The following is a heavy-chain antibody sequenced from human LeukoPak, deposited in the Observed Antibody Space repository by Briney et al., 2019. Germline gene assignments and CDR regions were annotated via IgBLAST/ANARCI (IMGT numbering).Heavy chain of an antibody. D-gene: IGHD6-19*01. J-gene: IGHJ4*02. CDR2: ISYDGSNK. CDR1: GFTFSSYA. V-gene: IGHV3-30-3*01. CDR3: ARGGVYSSGSYYLYYFDY. Sequence: PGGSLRLSCAASGFTFSSYAMSWVRQAPGKGLEWVALISYDGSNKYYADSVKGRFTISRDNSKNTLYLQMSSLRAEDTAVYYCARGGVYSSGSYYLYYFDYWGQGTLVTVSS.